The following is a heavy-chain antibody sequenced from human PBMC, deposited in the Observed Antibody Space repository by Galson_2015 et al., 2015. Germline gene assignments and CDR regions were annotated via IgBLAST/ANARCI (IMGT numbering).Heavy chain of an antibody. CDR1: GGSVNSGNYY. J-gene: IGHJ5*02. CDR2: IYYSGST. CDR3: ARGSCSGASCYNH. Sequence: ETLSLTCTVSGGSVNSGNYYWSWIRQPPGKGLEWIGYIYYSGSTNYNPSLKSRVTISVDTSKNQFSLKLSSVTAADTAVYYCARGSCSGASCYNHWGQGTLVTVSS. V-gene: IGHV4-61*01. D-gene: IGHD2-15*01.